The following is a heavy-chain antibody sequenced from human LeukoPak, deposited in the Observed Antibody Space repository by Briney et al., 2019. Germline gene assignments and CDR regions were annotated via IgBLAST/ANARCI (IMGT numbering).Heavy chain of an antibody. CDR1: GGTFSSYA. J-gene: IGHJ3*02. D-gene: IGHD2-2*01. V-gene: IGHV1-69*13. CDR2: ITLIFGTA. CDR3: ARIEGSTTTDDAFDI. Sequence: ASVKVSCKASGGTFSSYAISWVRQAPGQGLEWMGGITLIFGTANYAQKFQGRVTITADESTSTAYMELSSLRSEDTAVYYCARIEGSTTTDDAFDIWGQGTMVTVSS.